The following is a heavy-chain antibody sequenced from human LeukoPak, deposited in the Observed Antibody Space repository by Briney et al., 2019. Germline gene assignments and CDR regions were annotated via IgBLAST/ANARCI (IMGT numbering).Heavy chain of an antibody. CDR1: RHSFHSQW. D-gene: IGHD2-21*02. Sequence: GESLKISCKAPRHSFHSQWIGWVRQMPGKGLQWMGIIYPGDSDTRYSPSFQCQVTISAHTSISAAYLQWNSLEASDTAIYYCARRGDSDFRIDWGQGTLVTVSS. V-gene: IGHV5-51*01. CDR3: ARRGDSDFRID. J-gene: IGHJ4*02. CDR2: IYPGDSDT.